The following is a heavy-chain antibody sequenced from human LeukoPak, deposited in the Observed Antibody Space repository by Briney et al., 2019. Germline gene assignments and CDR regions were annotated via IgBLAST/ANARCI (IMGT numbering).Heavy chain of an antibody. J-gene: IGHJ4*02. Sequence: SGGSLRLSCAVSGFTFSRNAMSWVRQVPRKGLEWVLDIEGSNDNTHYADSVKGRFTVSRDISKNTLYLQMNSLTAEDTALYYCAKDLLRWAFDYWGQGTLVTVSS. V-gene: IGHV3-23*01. CDR1: GFTFSRNA. CDR2: IEGSNDNT. D-gene: IGHD2-15*01. CDR3: AKDLLRWAFDY.